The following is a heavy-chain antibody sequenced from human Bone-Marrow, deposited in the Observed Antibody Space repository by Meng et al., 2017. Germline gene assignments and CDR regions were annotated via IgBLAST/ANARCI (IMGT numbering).Heavy chain of an antibody. V-gene: IGHV4-4*02. CDR2: IYHSGST. J-gene: IGHJ4*02. CDR3: AIEYSSGIDY. D-gene: IGHD6-19*01. CDR1: GDTISSMHR. Sequence: QVLLSQQGPGLWRPAASLTFTCAASGDTISSMHRWRWVRHPPGKGLWWIGEIYHSGSTNYNPSLKSRVTISVDKSKNQFSLKLSSVTAADTAVYYCAIEYSSGIDYWGQGTLVTVFS.